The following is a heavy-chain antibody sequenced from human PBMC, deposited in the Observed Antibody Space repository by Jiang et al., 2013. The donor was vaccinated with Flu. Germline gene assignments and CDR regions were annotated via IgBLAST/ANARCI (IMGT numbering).Heavy chain of an antibody. CDR3: ARIRRDIVVVVAENWFDP. J-gene: IGHJ5*02. D-gene: IGHD2-15*01. CDR2: IYPDDSDT. V-gene: IGHV5-51*01. Sequence: GAEVKKPGESLKISCKGSGYSFTSYWIGWVRQMPGKGLEWMGIIYPDDSDTRYNPSFQGQVTISADKSISTAWLQWSSLKASDTAMYYCARIRRDIVVVVAENWFDPWGQGTLVTVSS. CDR1: GYSFTSYW.